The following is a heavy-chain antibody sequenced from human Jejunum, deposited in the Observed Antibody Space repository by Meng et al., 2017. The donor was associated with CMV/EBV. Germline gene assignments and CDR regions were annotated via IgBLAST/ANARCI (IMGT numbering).Heavy chain of an antibody. V-gene: IGHV3-23*04. Sequence: VQLVQSGSELKKPGASVKVSCKASGYIFTNYAMNWVRQAPGQGLEWVSTISGSGGGTYYADSVKGRFTISRDNSKNTLYLQMNSLRAEDTAVYYCAKDPTGIAAGVFDCWGQGTLVTVSS. J-gene: IGHJ4*02. CDR1: GYIFTNYA. CDR3: AKDPTGIAAGVFDC. CDR2: ISGSGGGT. D-gene: IGHD6-13*01.